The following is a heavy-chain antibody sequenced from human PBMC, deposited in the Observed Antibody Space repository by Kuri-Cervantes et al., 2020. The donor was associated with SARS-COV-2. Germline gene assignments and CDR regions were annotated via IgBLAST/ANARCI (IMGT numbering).Heavy chain of an antibody. Sequence: ETLSLTCAASGFTVSSNYMSWVRQAPGKGLEWVSSISSSSSYIYYADSVKGRFTISRDNAKNSLYLQMNSLRAEDTAVYYCARDKDFWSGYQDAFDIWGQGTMVTVSS. J-gene: IGHJ3*02. V-gene: IGHV3-21*01. CDR1: GFTVSSNY. CDR3: ARDKDFWSGYQDAFDI. CDR2: ISSSSSYI. D-gene: IGHD3-3*01.